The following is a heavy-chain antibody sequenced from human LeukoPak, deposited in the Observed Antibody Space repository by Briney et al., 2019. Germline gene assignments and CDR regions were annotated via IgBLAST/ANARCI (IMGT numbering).Heavy chain of an antibody. V-gene: IGHV1-2*02. CDR1: GYTFTGYY. CDR2: INPNSGGT. J-gene: IGHJ4*02. CDR3: ARGGRSSGWSYFDY. Sequence: ASVKVSCKASGYTFTGYYMHWVRQAPGQGLEWMGWINPNSGGTNYAQTFQGRVTTTRDTSISTAYMEMSRLRYADTAVYYCARGGRSSGWSYFDYWGQGTLVTVSS. D-gene: IGHD6-19*01.